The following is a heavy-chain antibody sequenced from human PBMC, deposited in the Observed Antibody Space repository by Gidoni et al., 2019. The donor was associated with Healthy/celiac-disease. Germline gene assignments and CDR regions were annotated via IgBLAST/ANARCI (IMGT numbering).Heavy chain of an antibody. J-gene: IGHJ6*02. CDR1: GFTFSSYS. V-gene: IGHV3-21*01. CDR2: ISSSSSYI. CDR3: ARGSRFLEWLPTENGEVYYYYGMDV. D-gene: IGHD3-3*01. Sequence: EVQLVESGGGLVKPGGSLRLSCAASGFTFSSYSMNWVRQAPGKGLEWVSSISSSSSYIYYADSVKGRSTIPRNNAKNSLYLQMNSLRAEDTAVYYCARGSRFLEWLPTENGEVYYYYGMDVWGQGTTVTVSS.